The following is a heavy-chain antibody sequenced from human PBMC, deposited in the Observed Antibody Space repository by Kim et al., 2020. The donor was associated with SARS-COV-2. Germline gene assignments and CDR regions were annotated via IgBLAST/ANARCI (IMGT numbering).Heavy chain of an antibody. Sequence: GSLRLSCAASGFTFSSYAVSWVRQAPGKGLEWVSSISSSGAGTYYADFVKGRFPISRDNSKNTLYLQMNSLRAEDTAVYYCAKHLYSGSFHQEIDYWGQGTLVTVSS. CDR2: ISSSGAGT. D-gene: IGHD1-26*01. V-gene: IGHV3-23*01. CDR3: AKHLYSGSFHQEIDY. J-gene: IGHJ4*02. CDR1: GFTFSSYA.